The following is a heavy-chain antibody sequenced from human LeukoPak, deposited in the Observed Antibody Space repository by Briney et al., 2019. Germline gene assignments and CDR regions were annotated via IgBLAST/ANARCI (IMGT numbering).Heavy chain of an antibody. D-gene: IGHD6-19*01. CDR1: GGTFSSYA. J-gene: IGHJ4*02. CDR3: AREKSYSSGWYYFDY. CDR2: IIPIFGTA. V-gene: IGHV1-69*05. Sequence: GSSVKVSCKASGGTFSSYAISWVRQAPGQGLEWMGGIIPIFGTANYTQKFQGRVMITTDESTSTVYMELSSLRSEDTAVYYCAREKSYSSGWYYFDYWGQGTLVTVSS.